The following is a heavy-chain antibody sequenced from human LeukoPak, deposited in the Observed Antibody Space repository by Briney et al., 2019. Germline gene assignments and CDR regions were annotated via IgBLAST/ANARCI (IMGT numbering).Heavy chain of an antibody. CDR3: ARDIPTAMVRGDSPPNY. J-gene: IGHJ4*02. CDR1: GYTFTGYY. D-gene: IGHD3-10*01. V-gene: IGHV1-2*02. Sequence: ASVKVSCKASGYTFTGYYMHWVRQAPGQGLEWMGWINPNSGGTNYAQKFQGRVTMTRDTSISTAYMELSRLRFDDTAVYYCARDIPTAMVRGDSPPNYWGQGTLVTVSS. CDR2: INPNSGGT.